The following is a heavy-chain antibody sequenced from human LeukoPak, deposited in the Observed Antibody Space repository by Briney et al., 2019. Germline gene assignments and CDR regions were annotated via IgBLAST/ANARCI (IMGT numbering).Heavy chain of an antibody. CDR2: MNGDGSQI. CDR1: GFTFSGHW. D-gene: IGHD1-26*01. V-gene: IGHV3-7*01. CDR3: VAWGNSGNS. Sequence: GGSLRLSCAASGFTFSGHWMSWVRQAPAKGLEWVAHMNGDGSQIYYMDFVKGRFTISRDDAKNSLYLQMNGLRGEDTAVYYCVAWGNSGNSWGQGTMVIVSS. J-gene: IGHJ3*01.